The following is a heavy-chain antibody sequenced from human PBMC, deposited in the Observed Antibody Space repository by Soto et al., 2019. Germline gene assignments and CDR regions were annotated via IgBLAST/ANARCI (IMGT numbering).Heavy chain of an antibody. D-gene: IGHD6-6*01. Sequence: ASVKVSCKASGYTFTSYYMHWVRQAPGQGLEWMGIINPSGGSTSYAQKFQGRVTMTRDTSTSTVYMELSSLRSEDTAVYYCAISWRGYSSSSVSFYYYGMDVWGRGTTVTVSS. CDR2: INPSGGST. CDR3: AISWRGYSSSSVSFYYYGMDV. CDR1: GYTFTSYY. J-gene: IGHJ6*02. V-gene: IGHV1-46*01.